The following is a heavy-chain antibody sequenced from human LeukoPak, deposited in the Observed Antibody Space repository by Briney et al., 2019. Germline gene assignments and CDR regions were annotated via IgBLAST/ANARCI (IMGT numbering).Heavy chain of an antibody. CDR2: IRYDGSNK. J-gene: IGHJ4*02. CDR3: AKPAEYSSSPIRDY. D-gene: IGHD6-6*01. V-gene: IGHV3-30*02. CDR1: GFTFSTYG. Sequence: PGGSLRLSCAASGFTFSTYGMYWVRQAPGKGLEWMAFIRYDGSNKYYADSVKGRFTISRDNSKKTLYLQMNSLRAEDTALYYCAKPAEYSSSPIRDYWGQGTLVTVSS.